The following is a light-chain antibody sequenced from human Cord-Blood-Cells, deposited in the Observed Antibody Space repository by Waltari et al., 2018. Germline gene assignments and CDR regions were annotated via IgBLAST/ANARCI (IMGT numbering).Light chain of an antibody. V-gene: IGKV4-1*01. CDR3: QQYYSTPIT. Sequence: DIVMTQSPDSLAVSLGERATIKCKSSPSVLYSSNNKNYLAWYQQKPGQPPKLLIYWASTRESGVPDRFSGSGSGTDFTLTISSLQAEDVAVYYCQQYYSTPITFGQGTRLEIK. CDR1: PSVLYSSNNKNY. J-gene: IGKJ5*01. CDR2: WAS.